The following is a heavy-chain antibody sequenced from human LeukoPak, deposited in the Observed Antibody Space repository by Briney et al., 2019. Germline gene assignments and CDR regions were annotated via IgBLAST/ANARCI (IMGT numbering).Heavy chain of an antibody. J-gene: IGHJ4*02. CDR1: SITSTKAW. D-gene: IGHD1-1*01. CDR2: IVSETVGGRT. CDR3: ATSITTPGAFVI. Sequence: GGSLRLSCAASSITSTKAWMNWVRQAPGKGLEWVARIVSETVGGRTDYAASVKGRFTISRDDSKSTLFLQMSSLKIEDTAVYYCATSITTPGAFVIWGQGVLVTVSS. V-gene: IGHV3-15*07.